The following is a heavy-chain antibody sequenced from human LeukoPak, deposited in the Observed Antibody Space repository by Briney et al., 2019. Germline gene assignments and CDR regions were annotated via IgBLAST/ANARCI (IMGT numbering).Heavy chain of an antibody. V-gene: IGHV4-39*01. Sequence: SETLSLTCTVSGGSVTSSSTFWDWICQPPGKGLEWIGRIRPTGTTYYNPSLRSRLAISLDTSQNQVSLRLSSVTAADSAVYFCARHGDSGTHSQPGGFDVWGQGTMVTVSS. CDR1: GGSVTSSSTF. J-gene: IGHJ3*01. CDR2: IRPTGTT. CDR3: ARHGDSGTHSQPGGFDV. D-gene: IGHD2-21*02.